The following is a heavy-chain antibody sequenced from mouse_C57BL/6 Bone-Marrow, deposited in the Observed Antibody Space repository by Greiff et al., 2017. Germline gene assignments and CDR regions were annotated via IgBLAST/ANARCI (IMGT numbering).Heavy chain of an antibody. CDR1: GYTFTDYN. J-gene: IGHJ4*01. V-gene: IGHV1-18*01. D-gene: IGHD2-2*01. CDR2: INPNNGGT. CDR3: ARQNGYYYAMDY. Sequence: EVQLQQSGPELVQPGASVKIPCKASGYTFTDYNMDWVKQSHGKSLEWIGEINPNNGGTIYNQKFKGKATLTVDKSSSTAYMELRSLTSEDTAVYYCARQNGYYYAMDYWGQGTSVTVSS.